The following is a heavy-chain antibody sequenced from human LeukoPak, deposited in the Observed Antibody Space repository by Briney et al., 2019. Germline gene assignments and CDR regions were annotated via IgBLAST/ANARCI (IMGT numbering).Heavy chain of an antibody. D-gene: IGHD3-10*01. V-gene: IGHV3-20*04. CDR3: AKSIITMVRGVAHAFDI. Sequence: GGSLRLPCAASELTFDDYGMRWVRQAPAKGLEWVSGINWNGGSTGYADSVKGRFTISRDNAKNSLYLQMNSLRAENTALYYCAKSIITMVRGVAHAFDIWGQGTMVTVSS. CDR1: ELTFDDYG. CDR2: INWNGGST. J-gene: IGHJ3*02.